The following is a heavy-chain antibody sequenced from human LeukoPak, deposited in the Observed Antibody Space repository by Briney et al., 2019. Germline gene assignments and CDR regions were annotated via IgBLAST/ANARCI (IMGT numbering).Heavy chain of an antibody. CDR1: GGSISSSSYY. V-gene: IGHV4-39*01. CDR3: ASGYCSSTSCLLFDY. J-gene: IGHJ4*02. CDR2: IYYSGST. Sequence: SETLSLTCTVSGGSISSSSYYWGWIRQPPGKGLEWIGSIYYSGSTYYNPSLKSRVTISVDTSKNQFSLKLSSVTAADTAVYYCASGYCSSTSCLLFDYWGQGTLVTDSS. D-gene: IGHD2-2*01.